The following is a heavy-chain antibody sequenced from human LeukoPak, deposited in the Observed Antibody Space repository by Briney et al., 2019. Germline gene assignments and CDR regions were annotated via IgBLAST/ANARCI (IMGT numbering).Heavy chain of an antibody. CDR1: GFTFSTYG. CDR2: ISYDGSIK. D-gene: IGHD1-26*01. J-gene: IGHJ4*02. Sequence: GGSLRLSCAASGFTFSTYGMHWVRQAPGKGLEWVAVISYDGSIKYYADSVQGRFTISRDNSKNTLYLQMNSLRAEDTAVYYCARDFGGSYLKYYFDYWGQGTLVTVSS. V-gene: IGHV3-30*03. CDR3: ARDFGGSYLKYYFDY.